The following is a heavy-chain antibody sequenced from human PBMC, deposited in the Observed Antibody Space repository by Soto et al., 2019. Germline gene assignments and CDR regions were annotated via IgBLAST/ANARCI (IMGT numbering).Heavy chain of an antibody. CDR3: ARDGRRGSGSYLGVWFDP. V-gene: IGHV1-69*06. J-gene: IGHJ5*02. D-gene: IGHD3-10*01. Sequence: ASVKVSCKASGGTFSSYAISWVRQAPGQGLEWMGGIIPIFGTANYAQKFQGRVTITADKSTSTAHMELSSLRSEDTAVYYCARDGRRGSGSYLGVWFDPWGQGTLVTVSS. CDR2: IIPIFGTA. CDR1: GGTFSSYA.